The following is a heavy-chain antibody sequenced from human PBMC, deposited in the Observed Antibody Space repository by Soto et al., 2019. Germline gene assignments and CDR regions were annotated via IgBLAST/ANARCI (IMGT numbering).Heavy chain of an antibody. J-gene: IGHJ4*02. D-gene: IGHD3-10*01. V-gene: IGHV3-21*01. CDR3: ASGYYGSGSFMGQY. CDR1: GFTFSSYS. CDR2: ISSSSSYI. Sequence: GGSLRLSCAASGFTFSSYSMNWVRQAPGKGLEWVSSISSSSSYIYYADSVKGRFTISRDNAKNSLYLQMNSLRAEDTAVYYCASGYYGSGSFMGQYWGQGTLVTVSS.